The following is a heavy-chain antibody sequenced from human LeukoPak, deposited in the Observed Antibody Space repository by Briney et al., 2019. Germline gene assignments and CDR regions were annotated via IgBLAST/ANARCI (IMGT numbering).Heavy chain of an antibody. CDR1: GYTFMSYG. D-gene: IGHD3-9*01. V-gene: IGHV1-18*01. J-gene: IGHJ4*02. CDR3: ARSPLRYFDWFPGN. CDR2: IGAYNGNT. Sequence: ASVKVSCKASGYTFMSYGISWVRQAAGQGLVWMGWIGAYNGNTNYAQKLLGRVTMTTDTCTSTAYMELRSLTSDDTAVYYCARSPLRYFDWFPGNWGQGTLVTVSS.